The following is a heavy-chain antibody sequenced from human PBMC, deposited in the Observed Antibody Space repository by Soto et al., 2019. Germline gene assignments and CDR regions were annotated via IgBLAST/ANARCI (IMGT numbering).Heavy chain of an antibody. Sequence: PGGSLRLSCTVSGLNFGNYAMSWVRQAPGKGPEWVGFIRSETYGGTPDYAASLRGRFTISRDDSKSIAYLEINSLQTNDTAVYYCTRYYYASSGYYVYWGKGTLVTVSS. V-gene: IGHV3-49*04. CDR3: TRYYYASSGYYVY. J-gene: IGHJ4*02. D-gene: IGHD3-22*01. CDR1: GLNFGNYA. CDR2: IRSETYGGTP.